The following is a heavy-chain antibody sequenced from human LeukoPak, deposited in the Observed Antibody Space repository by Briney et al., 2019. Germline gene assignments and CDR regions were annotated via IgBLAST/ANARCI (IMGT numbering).Heavy chain of an antibody. V-gene: IGHV1-24*01. D-gene: IGHD3-10*01. CDR1: GYTLTELS. J-gene: IGHJ4*02. CDR3: ATGGIKMNYYGSGSYYDY. Sequence: ASVKVSCKVSGYTLTELSMHGVRQAPGKGLEWMGGFDPEYGETIYAQKFQGIVTMTEDTSTDTVYMKLSSLRSEDTAVYYCATGGIKMNYYGSGSYYDYWGQGTLVTVSS. CDR2: FDPEYGET.